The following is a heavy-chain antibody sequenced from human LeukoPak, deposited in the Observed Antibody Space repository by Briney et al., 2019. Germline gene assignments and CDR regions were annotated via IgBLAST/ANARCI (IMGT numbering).Heavy chain of an antibody. CDR1: GFTFSSYW. CDR2: IKQDGSEK. D-gene: IGHD3-9*01. V-gene: IGHV3-7*01. CDR3: ARETDILRYFDWFHYGMDV. Sequence: GGSLRLSCAASGFTFSSYWMSWVRQAPGKGLEWVANIKQDGSEKYYVASVKGRFTISRDNAKNSLYLQMNSLRAEDTAVYYCARETDILRYFDWFHYGMDVWGQGTTVTVSS. J-gene: IGHJ6*02.